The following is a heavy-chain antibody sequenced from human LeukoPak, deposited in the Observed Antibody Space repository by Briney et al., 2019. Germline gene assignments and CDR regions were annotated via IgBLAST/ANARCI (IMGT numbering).Heavy chain of an antibody. CDR1: GYTFTSYG. D-gene: IGHD3-22*01. J-gene: IGHJ5*02. CDR2: ISAYNGNT. Sequence: EASVKVSCKASGYTFTSYGISWVRQAPGQGLEWMGWISAYNGNTNYAQKLQGRVTMTTDTSTSTAYMELRSLRSDDTAVYYCASLGRGYDGSGSNWFDPWGQGTLVTVSS. CDR3: ASLGRGYDGSGSNWFDP. V-gene: IGHV1-18*01.